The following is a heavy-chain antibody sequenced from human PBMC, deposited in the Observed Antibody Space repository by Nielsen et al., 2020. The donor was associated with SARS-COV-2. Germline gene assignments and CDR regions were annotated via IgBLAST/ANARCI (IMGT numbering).Heavy chain of an antibody. V-gene: IGHV3-23*01. CDR2: ISSSGSKT. Sequence: GESLKISCAASGFTFDDYTMHWVRQAPGKGLEWVSGISSSGSKTHDADSAKGRFIISRDNSKNTLYLQMNSLRAEDTAVYYCATWGTYGDLDAFHFWGQGTMVTVSS. J-gene: IGHJ3*01. CDR3: ATWGTYGDLDAFHF. CDR1: GFTFDDYT. D-gene: IGHD4-17*01.